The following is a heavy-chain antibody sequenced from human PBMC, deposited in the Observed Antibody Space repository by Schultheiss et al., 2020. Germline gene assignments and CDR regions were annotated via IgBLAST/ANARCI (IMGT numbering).Heavy chain of an antibody. V-gene: IGHV4-61*08. Sequence: SETLSLTCTVSGGSISSGGYYWSWIRQHPGKGLEWIGYIYYSGSTNYNPSLKSRVTISLDTSKNQFSLKVNSVTAADTAVYYCASDCSSTSCYLYGMDVWGQGTTVNVSS. CDR2: IYYSGST. CDR1: GGSISSGGYY. CDR3: ASDCSSTSCYLYGMDV. J-gene: IGHJ6*02. D-gene: IGHD2-2*01.